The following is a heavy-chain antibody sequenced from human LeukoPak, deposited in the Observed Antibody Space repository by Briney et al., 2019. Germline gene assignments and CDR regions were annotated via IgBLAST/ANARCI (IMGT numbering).Heavy chain of an antibody. CDR1: GYTFSGNF. CDR3: ARDPPAYPCTTTRCYPEVDY. D-gene: IGHD2-2*01. CDR2: INPNTGGT. V-gene: IGHV1-2*02. J-gene: IGHJ4*02. Sequence: ASVKVSCKASGYTFSGNFIHWVRQTPGLGLEWMGWINPNTGGTNSAEKFQGRVTLTRDTSLTTAYMELTSLRSDDTAVYYCARDPPAYPCTTTRCYPEVDYWGQGTLVTASS.